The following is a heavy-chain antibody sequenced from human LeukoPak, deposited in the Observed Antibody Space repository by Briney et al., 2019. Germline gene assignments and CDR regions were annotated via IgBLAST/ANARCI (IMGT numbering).Heavy chain of an antibody. CDR1: GGSLCGYF. V-gene: IGHV4-34*01. D-gene: IGHD3-22*01. J-gene: IGHJ4*02. CDR2: VNHSGST. CDR3: ARGPPLAYYGTGGYYFFDY. Sequence: PXETLSLTCSAYGGSLCGYFWSWIRQPPGEGLEWIGEVNHSGSTNYNPSLKSRLTISVDTSMPQFSLNLRSVTAADTAVYYCARGPPLAYYGTGGYYFFDYWGRGILVTVSP.